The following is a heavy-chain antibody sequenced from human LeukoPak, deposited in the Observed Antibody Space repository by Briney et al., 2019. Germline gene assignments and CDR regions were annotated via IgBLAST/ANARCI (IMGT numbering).Heavy chain of an antibody. CDR2: ICWDSGST. V-gene: IGHV3-9*01. Sequence: PGGSLRLSCAASGFTFNDYAMHWVRQAPGKGLEWVSGICWDSGSTGYADSVKGRFTISRDNAKNTLYMQMNRLRAEDTALYYCAKGGVFNWRGSDYFDYWGQGTLVTVSS. D-gene: IGHD3-16*01. J-gene: IGHJ4*02. CDR3: AKGGVFNWRGSDYFDY. CDR1: GFTFNDYA.